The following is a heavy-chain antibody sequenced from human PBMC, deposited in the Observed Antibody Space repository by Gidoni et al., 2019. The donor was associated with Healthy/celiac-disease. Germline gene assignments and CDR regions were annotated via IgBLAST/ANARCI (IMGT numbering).Heavy chain of an antibody. D-gene: IGHD3-16*02. CDR3: ARVWGSYRYHAFDI. CDR2: SYYSGST. V-gene: IGHV4-39*07. J-gene: IGHJ3*02. CDR1: GGSLGSISYY. Sequence: QLQQSGQGLGKPSETLSPTCKVSGGSLGSISYYWGWGRQPPGKGLEWIGSSYYSGSTYYNPSLKSRVTISVDTSKNQFSLKLSSVTAADTAVYYCARVWGSYRYHAFDIWGQGTMVTVSS.